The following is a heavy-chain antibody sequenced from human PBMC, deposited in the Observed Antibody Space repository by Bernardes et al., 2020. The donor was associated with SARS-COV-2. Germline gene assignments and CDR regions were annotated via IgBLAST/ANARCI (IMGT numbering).Heavy chain of an antibody. CDR1: GFTFGRYA. J-gene: IGHJ6*02. CDR3: AKLPPPYPSYYSTVDV. V-gene: IGHV3-23*01. Sequence: GSLRPSCAASGFTFGRYAMSWVRQAPGRGLEWVSGITGSGGTTYYADSVKGRFTISRDNSENTLHLQMNSLRAEDTAIYFCAKLPPPYPSYYSTVDVWGQGTTVTVSS. CDR2: ITGSGGTT.